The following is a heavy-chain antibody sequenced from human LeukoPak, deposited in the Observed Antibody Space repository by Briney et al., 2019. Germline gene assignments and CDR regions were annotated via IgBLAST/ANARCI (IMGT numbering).Heavy chain of an antibody. V-gene: IGHV4-59*08. CDR1: AGSITSYY. CDR3: ARLRSPQSLYYFDY. J-gene: IGHJ4*02. CDR2: IYYRGST. D-gene: IGHD6-19*01. Sequence: SQTLSLTCTVSAGSITSYYRSCIRHPPGDGLEWIGYIYYRGSTNYNPCLRSGVTISVDTSKNQSSLKLSSVTAADTAVYYCARLRSPQSLYYFDYWGQGTLVTVSS.